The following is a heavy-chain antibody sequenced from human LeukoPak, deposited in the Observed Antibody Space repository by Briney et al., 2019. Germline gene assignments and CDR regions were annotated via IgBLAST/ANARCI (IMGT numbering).Heavy chain of an antibody. CDR3: ARTPSARPLSFFDY. D-gene: IGHD6-6*01. J-gene: IGHJ4*02. Sequence: ASVKVSCKASGYTFTGYYMHWVRQAPGQGLEWMGWINPNSGGTNYAQKFQGRVTMTRDTSISAAYMELSRLRSDDTAVYYCARTPSARPLSFFDYWGQGTLVTVSS. CDR1: GYTFTGYY. V-gene: IGHV1-2*02. CDR2: INPNSGGT.